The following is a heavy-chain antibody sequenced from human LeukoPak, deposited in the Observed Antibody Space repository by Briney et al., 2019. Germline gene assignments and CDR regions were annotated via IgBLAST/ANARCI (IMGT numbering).Heavy chain of an antibody. Sequence: GGSLRLSCAASGFTFRRKEGMAWLRQAPGKGLEWVSVISGSGGSTSYADSVKGRFTISRDNPKNTLYLQMNSLRAEDTAVYYCAKAVGEVVGYYYDYWGQGTLVTVSS. D-gene: IGHD1-26*01. CDR2: ISGSGGST. V-gene: IGHV3-23*01. CDR3: AKAVGEVVGYYYDY. J-gene: IGHJ4*02. CDR1: GFTFRRKEG.